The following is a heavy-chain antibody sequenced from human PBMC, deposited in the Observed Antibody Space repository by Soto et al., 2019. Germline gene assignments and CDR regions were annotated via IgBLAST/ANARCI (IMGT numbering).Heavy chain of an antibody. CDR2: IWYDGSNK. V-gene: IGHV3-33*01. CDR1: GFTFSSYG. Sequence: QVQLVESGGGVVQPGRSLRLSCAASGFTFSSYGMHWVRQAPGKGLEWVAVIWYDGSNKYYADSVKGRFTISRDNSKNALYLQMNSLRAEDTAVYYCAGDRCGGDCRYFGYWGQGTLVTVSS. D-gene: IGHD2-21*02. CDR3: AGDRCGGDCRYFGY. J-gene: IGHJ4*02.